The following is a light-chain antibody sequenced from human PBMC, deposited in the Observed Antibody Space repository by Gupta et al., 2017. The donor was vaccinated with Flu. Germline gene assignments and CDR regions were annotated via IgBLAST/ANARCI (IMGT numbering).Light chain of an antibody. Sequence: SYELTQPPSVSVSPGQTASIPCSGDKLGDKYACWYQQKPGQSPVLVIYQDSKRPSGIPERFPGSNSGNTATLTISGTQAMDAADYYCQAWDSSPAWVFGGGNKLTVL. CDR2: QDS. V-gene: IGLV3-1*01. CDR3: QAWDSSPAWV. CDR1: KLGDKY. J-gene: IGLJ2*01.